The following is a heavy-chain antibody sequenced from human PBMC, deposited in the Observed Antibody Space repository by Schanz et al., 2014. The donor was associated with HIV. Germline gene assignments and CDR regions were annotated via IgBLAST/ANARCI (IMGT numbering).Heavy chain of an antibody. D-gene: IGHD2-15*01. CDR3: ARGGLGVVAEGNAFEL. CDR2: KKLDGSEK. CDR1: GFTFKTYW. J-gene: IGHJ3*01. V-gene: IGHV3-7*01. Sequence: EGQLVESGGGLVQPGGSLRLSCAASGFTFKTYWMSWVRQAPGKGLEWLANKKLDGSEKYSVDSVKGRFTISRDNTKNSLYLQMNSLRAEDTAVYYCARGGLGVVAEGNAFELWGQGTLVTVPS.